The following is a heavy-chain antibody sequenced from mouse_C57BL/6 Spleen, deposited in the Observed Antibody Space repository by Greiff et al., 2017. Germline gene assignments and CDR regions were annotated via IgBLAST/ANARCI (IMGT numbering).Heavy chain of an antibody. D-gene: IGHD1-1*01. Sequence: VKLQQSGAELARPGASVKLSCKASGYTFTSYGISWVKQRTGQGLEWIGEIYPRSGNTYYNEKFKGKATLTADKSSSTAYMELRSLTSEDSAVYFCARGHYGSSYAMDYWGQGTSVTVAS. V-gene: IGHV1-81*01. CDR3: ARGHYGSSYAMDY. J-gene: IGHJ4*01. CDR2: IYPRSGNT. CDR1: GYTFTSYG.